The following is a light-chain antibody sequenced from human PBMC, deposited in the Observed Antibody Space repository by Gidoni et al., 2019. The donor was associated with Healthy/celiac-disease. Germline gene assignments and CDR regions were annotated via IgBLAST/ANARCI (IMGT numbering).Light chain of an antibody. J-gene: IGKJ1*01. CDR3: QQYGSSGT. CDR1: QWVSSSY. CDR2: GAS. V-gene: IGKV3-20*01. Sequence: NVLTHSPFTLSLSPGERATLSCRASQWVSSSYLAWYQQKPGQAPRLLIYGASIRATGIPDRFSGSGSGTDFTLTISRLEPEDFAVDYGQQYGSSGTFGQGTKVEIK.